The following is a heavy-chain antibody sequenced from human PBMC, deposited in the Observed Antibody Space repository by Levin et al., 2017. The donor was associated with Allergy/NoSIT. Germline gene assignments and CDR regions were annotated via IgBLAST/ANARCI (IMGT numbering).Heavy chain of an antibody. CDR1: GFTFSSYA. V-gene: IGHV3-30-3*01. CDR2: ISYDGSNK. Sequence: GESLKISCAASGFTFSSYAMHWVRQAPGKGLEWVAVISYDGSNKYYADSVKGRFTISRDNSKNTLYLQMNSLRAEDTAVYYCARDGGYCSSTSCYAYYDYGMDVWGQGTTVTVSS. J-gene: IGHJ6*02. D-gene: IGHD2-2*01. CDR3: ARDGGYCSSTSCYAYYDYGMDV.